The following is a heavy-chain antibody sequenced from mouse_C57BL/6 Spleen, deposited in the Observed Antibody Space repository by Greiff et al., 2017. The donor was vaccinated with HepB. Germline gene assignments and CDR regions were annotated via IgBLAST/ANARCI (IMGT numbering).Heavy chain of an antibody. CDR3: VRHGLRGSSPHFDY. Sequence: EVKVEESGGGLVQPKGSLKLSCAASGFSFNTYAMNWVRQAPGKGLEWVARIRSKSNNYATYYADSVKDRFTISRDDSESMLYLQMNNLKTEDTAMYYCVRHGLRGSSPHFDYWGQGTTLTVSS. V-gene: IGHV10-1*01. J-gene: IGHJ2*01. D-gene: IGHD1-1*01. CDR1: GFSFNTYA. CDR2: IRSKSNNYAT.